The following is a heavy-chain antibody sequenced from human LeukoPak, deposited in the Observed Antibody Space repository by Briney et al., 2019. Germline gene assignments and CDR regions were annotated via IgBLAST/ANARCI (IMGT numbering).Heavy chain of an antibody. J-gene: IGHJ4*02. CDR3: ATPRPFGWLALHY. Sequence: ASVKVSCRVSGYTLTELSMHWVRQAPGKGLEWMGGFDPEDGEAIYAQKFQGRVTMTEDTSTDTAYMELSSLRSEDTAVYYCATPRPFGWLALHYWGQGTLVTVSS. D-gene: IGHD3-16*01. CDR2: FDPEDGEA. CDR1: GYTLTELS. V-gene: IGHV1-24*01.